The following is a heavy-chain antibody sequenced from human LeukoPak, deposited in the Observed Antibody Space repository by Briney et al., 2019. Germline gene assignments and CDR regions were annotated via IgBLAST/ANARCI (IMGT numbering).Heavy chain of an antibody. CDR3: ARDRGYYDSSGYQRSDAFDI. D-gene: IGHD3-22*01. Sequence: PSETLSLTCTVSGGSISSYYWSWIRQPPGKGLEWIGYFYYSGSTNYNPSLKSRVTISGDTSKNQFSLKLSSVTAADTAVYYCARDRGYYDSSGYQRSDAFDIWGQGTMVTVSS. V-gene: IGHV4-59*01. CDR2: FYYSGST. CDR1: GGSISSYY. J-gene: IGHJ3*02.